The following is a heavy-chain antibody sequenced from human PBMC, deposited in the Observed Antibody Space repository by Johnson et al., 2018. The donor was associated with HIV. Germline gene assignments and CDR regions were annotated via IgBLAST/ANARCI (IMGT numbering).Heavy chain of an antibody. D-gene: IGHD6-25*01. CDR3: ARGGLEYSSALGLGYAFDV. Sequence: QEKLVESGGGVVQPGRSLRLSCAASGFTFSNYAVHWVRQAPGKGLEWVAVISYDGSTEYYADSVKGRFTISRDNSKNTLFLQMDSLRTEDTGVYYCARGGLEYSSALGLGYAFDVWGQGTVVTVSS. J-gene: IGHJ3*01. CDR2: ISYDGSTE. V-gene: IGHV3-30*04. CDR1: GFTFSNYA.